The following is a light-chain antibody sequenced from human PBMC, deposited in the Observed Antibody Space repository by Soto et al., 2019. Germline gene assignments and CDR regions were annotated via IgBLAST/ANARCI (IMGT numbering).Light chain of an antibody. V-gene: IGKV1-5*03. CDR2: KAS. CDR3: QQSSSSPIT. J-gene: IGKJ5*01. CDR1: QSISSW. Sequence: DIQMTQSPSTLSASVGDRVTITCRASQSISSWLAWYQQKPGKAPKLLIYKASSLESGVPSRFSGSGSGTDFTLTISRLQPEDFATYYCQQSSSSPITFGQGTRLEIK.